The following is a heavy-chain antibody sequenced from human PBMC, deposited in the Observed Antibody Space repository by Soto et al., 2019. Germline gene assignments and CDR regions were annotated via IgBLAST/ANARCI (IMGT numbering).Heavy chain of an antibody. D-gene: IGHD6-19*01. CDR2: ISYDGGNK. Sequence: QVQLVESGGGVVQPGRSLRLSCAASGFTFNSYAMHLVRQAPGKGLEWVAVISYDGGNKYYADSVKGRFTISRDNSKNTLYLQMNSLRAEDTAVYYCARDPGSGWPPFDYWGQGTLVTVSS. V-gene: IGHV3-30-3*01. CDR3: ARDPGSGWPPFDY. CDR1: GFTFNSYA. J-gene: IGHJ4*02.